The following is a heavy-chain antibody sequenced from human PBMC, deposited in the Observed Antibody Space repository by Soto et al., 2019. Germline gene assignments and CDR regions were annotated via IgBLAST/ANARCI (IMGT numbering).Heavy chain of an antibody. D-gene: IGHD2-21*02. CDR3: AGSAYCGGDCFRLFDY. CDR2: SHHSGST. CDR1: GDSISSTHW. Sequence: PSETLPLTCAVSGDSISSTHWWTWVRQPPGKGLEWIGESHHSGSTNYNPSLKSRVTISLDKSKNQFSLTLSSVTAADTAVYYCAGSAYCGGDCFRLFDYWGQGTQVT. J-gene: IGHJ4*02. V-gene: IGHV4-4*02.